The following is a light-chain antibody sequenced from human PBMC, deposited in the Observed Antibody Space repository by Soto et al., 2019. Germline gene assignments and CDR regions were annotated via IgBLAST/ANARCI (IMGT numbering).Light chain of an antibody. J-gene: IGKJ3*01. CDR3: QQYGSSPFT. Sequence: EIVLTQSPDTLSLSPGERATLSCRASQSLSDNYLAWYQQKPGQAPRLLIFGASTRATGIPDRFSGSGSGTDFTLTITRLEPADFAVYYCQQYGSSPFTFGPGTKVDIK. V-gene: IGKV3-20*01. CDR2: GAS. CDR1: QSLSDNY.